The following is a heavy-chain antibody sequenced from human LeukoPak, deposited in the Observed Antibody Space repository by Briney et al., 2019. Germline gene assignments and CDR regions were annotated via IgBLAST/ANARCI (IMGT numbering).Heavy chain of an antibody. J-gene: IGHJ5*02. CDR1: GGTFSSYA. V-gene: IGHV1-69*05. CDR3: ARLLPVRYNWFDP. CDR2: IIPIFGTA. D-gene: IGHD2-21*01. Sequence: GASVKVSCKASGGTFSSYAIGWVRQAPGQGLEWMGRIIPIFGTANYAQKFQGRVTITTDESTSTAYMELSSLRSEDTAVYYCARLLPVRYNWFDPWGQGTLVTVSS.